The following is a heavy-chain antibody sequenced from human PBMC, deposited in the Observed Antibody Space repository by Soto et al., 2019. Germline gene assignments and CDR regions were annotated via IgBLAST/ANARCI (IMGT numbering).Heavy chain of an antibody. V-gene: IGHV3-23*01. J-gene: IGHJ5*01. D-gene: IGHD3-16*01. CDR1: GFSFDNYG. CDR2: ISGSGEIT. CDR3: AKDKYYGGPHNWFDS. Sequence: XECLRLSCVASGFSFDNYGMAWVRQAPGKGLSWVSSISGSGEITYYADSVKGRFTISRDNSKNTLYLEVNNLRAEDTALYYCAKDKYYGGPHNWFDSWGQGVLVTVSS.